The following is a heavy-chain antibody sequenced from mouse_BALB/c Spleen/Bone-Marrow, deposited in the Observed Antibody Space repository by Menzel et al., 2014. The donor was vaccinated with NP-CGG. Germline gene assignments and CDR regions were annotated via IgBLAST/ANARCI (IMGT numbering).Heavy chain of an antibody. CDR2: IDPANGNT. CDR3: ASYYYGRAWFAY. D-gene: IGHD1-1*01. J-gene: IGHJ3*01. Sequence: EVQVVESRAELVKPGASVKLSCTASGFNIKDTYMHWVKQRPEQGLEWIGRIDPANGNTKYDPKFQGKATITADTSSNTAYLQLSSLTSEDTAVYYCASYYYGRAWFAYWGQGTLVTVSA. V-gene: IGHV14-3*02. CDR1: GFNIKDTY.